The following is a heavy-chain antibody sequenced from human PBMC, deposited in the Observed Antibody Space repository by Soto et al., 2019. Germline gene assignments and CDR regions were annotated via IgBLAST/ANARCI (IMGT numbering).Heavy chain of an antibody. CDR3: ARYPLSGCRIFDY. Sequence: EVQLVESGGGLVQPGGSLRLSCAASGFTFSSYWMSWVRQAPGKGLEWVANIKQDGSEKYYVDSVKGRFTISRDNTKNSLYLQMNSLRAEDTAVYYCARYPLSGCRIFDYWGQGTLFTVSS. CDR1: GFTFSSYW. CDR2: IKQDGSEK. D-gene: IGHD6-19*01. J-gene: IGHJ4*02. V-gene: IGHV3-7*01.